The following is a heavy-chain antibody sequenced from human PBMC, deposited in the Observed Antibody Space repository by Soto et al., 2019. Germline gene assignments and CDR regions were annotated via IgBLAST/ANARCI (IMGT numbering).Heavy chain of an antibody. D-gene: IGHD3-3*01. J-gene: IGHJ3*02. Sequence: PSETLSLTCTVSGGSICSADYYWSWIRQHPGKGLEWIGYIYYSGSTYYNPSLKSRVNISVDTSKNQFSLKLTPVTAADTAVYYCARENGDFWTDAFDIWGQGTMVTVSS. CDR3: ARENGDFWTDAFDI. V-gene: IGHV4-31*03. CDR1: GGSICSADYY. CDR2: IYYSGST.